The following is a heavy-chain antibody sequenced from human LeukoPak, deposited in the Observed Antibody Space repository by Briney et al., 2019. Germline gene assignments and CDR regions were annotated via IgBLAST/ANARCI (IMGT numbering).Heavy chain of an antibody. CDR2: INPSGDTT. CDR1: GYIFTSYH. Sequence: ASVKVSCKASGYIFTSYHMHWVRQAPGQGLEWMGVINPSGDTTNYAQKFQGRVTMTRDTSTTTVYMELSSLRSEDTAVYYCAKAEGYDILTGLDYWGQGTLVTVSS. CDR3: AKAEGYDILTGLDY. J-gene: IGHJ4*02. V-gene: IGHV1-46*01. D-gene: IGHD3-9*01.